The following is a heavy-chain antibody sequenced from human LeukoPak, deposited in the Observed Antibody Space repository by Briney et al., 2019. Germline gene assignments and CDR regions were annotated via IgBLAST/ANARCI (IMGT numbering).Heavy chain of an antibody. CDR3: ASFSSSSGYHDY. J-gene: IGHJ4*02. V-gene: IGHV4-59*08. CDR1: GGSISSYY. Sequence: PSETLSLTCTVSGGSISSYYWSWIRQPPGKGLEWIGYIYYSGSTNYNPFLKSRVTISVDTSKNQFSLKPSSVTAADTAVYYCASFSSSSGYHDYWGQGTLVTVSS. CDR2: IYYSGST. D-gene: IGHD3-22*01.